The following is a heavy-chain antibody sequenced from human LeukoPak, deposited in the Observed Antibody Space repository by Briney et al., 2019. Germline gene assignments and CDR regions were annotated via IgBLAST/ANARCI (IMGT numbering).Heavy chain of an antibody. CDR3: ARDIDY. CDR2: IYYSGST. Sequence: KPSETLSLTXTVSGGSISSYYWSWIRQPPGKGLEWIGYIYYSGSTDYNPSLKSRVTISVDTSKNQFSLKLSSVTAADTAVYYCARDIDYWGQGTLVTVSS. V-gene: IGHV4-59*01. CDR1: GGSISSYY. J-gene: IGHJ4*02.